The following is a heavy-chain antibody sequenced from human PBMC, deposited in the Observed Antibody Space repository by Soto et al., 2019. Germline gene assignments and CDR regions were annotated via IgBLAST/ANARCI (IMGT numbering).Heavy chain of an antibody. V-gene: IGHV3-30*18. CDR1: GFTFSSYG. J-gene: IGHJ4*02. CDR3: AKESPRSRPIAAAGVVDY. D-gene: IGHD6-13*01. CDR2: ISYDGNEK. Sequence: GGSLRLSCAASGFTFSSYGMHWVRQAPGKGLEWVAVISYDGNEKYYADSVKGRFTISRDNSKNTLYLQVNSLRSEDTAVYYCAKESPRSRPIAAAGVVDYWGQGSLVTVSS.